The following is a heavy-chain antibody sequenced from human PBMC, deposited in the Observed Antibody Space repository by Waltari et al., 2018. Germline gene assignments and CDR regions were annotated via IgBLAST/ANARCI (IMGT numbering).Heavy chain of an antibody. D-gene: IGHD4-17*01. V-gene: IGHV4-39*02. CDR2: IDYRGTT. CDR3: ARRRTTLTTYYFDY. J-gene: IGHJ4*02. Sequence: QLQLQESGPGLVKPSETLSLTCSVSGCSLVSNDYSWGWIRQPPGKGLEWIGSIDYRGTTYYNPSLQSRVTISIDTSKNHFSLKLTSVTAADTAVFLCARRRTTLTTYYFDYWGQGTLVTVSP. CDR1: GCSLVSNDYS.